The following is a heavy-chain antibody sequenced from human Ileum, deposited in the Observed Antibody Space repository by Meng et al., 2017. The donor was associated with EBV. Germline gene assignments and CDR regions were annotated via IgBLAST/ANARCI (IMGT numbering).Heavy chain of an antibody. CDR2: MSDSGIT. CDR3: AKNGEKYFEY. CDR1: GGSISFINW. V-gene: IGHV4-4*02. Sequence: QVQLQEPGPGLVNPSGALSLPCAVSGGSISFINWWSWVRQSPEKGLEWIGEMSDSGITHYNPSLKSRVTISADKSNNQFSLKLTSVTSADTAVYFCAKNGEKYFEYWGQGTLVTVSS. J-gene: IGHJ4*02.